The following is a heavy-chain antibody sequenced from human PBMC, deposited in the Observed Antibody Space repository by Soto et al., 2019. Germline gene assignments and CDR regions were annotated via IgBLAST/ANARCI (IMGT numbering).Heavy chain of an antibody. CDR3: AKGRNSGPYYFDY. V-gene: IGHV3-23*01. CDR2: ISGSGGST. CDR1: GFTFSSYA. J-gene: IGHJ4*02. Sequence: GGSLRLSCAASGFTFSSYAMSWVRQAPGKGLERVSAISGSGGSTYYADSVKGRFTISRDNSKNTLYLQMNSLRAEDTAVYYCAKGRNSGPYYFDYWGQGTLVTVSS.